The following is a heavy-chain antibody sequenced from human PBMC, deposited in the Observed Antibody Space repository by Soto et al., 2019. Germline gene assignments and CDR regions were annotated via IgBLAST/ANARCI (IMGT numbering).Heavy chain of an antibody. J-gene: IGHJ2*01. Sequence: GGSLRLSCAASGFTFSSYGMHWVRQAPGKGLEWVAVISYDGSNKYYADSVKGRFTISRDNSKNTLYLQMNSLRAEDTAVYYCARPRNIYCSGGSCRDWYFDLWGRGTLVTVSS. V-gene: IGHV3-30*03. CDR2: ISYDGSNK. CDR1: GFTFSSYG. CDR3: ARPRNIYCSGGSCRDWYFDL. D-gene: IGHD2-15*01.